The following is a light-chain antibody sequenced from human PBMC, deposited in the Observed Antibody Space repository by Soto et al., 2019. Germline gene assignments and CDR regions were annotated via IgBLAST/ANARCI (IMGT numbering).Light chain of an antibody. J-gene: IGKJ4*01. V-gene: IGKV1-12*01. CDR1: QGISTW. CDR3: QQTNSFPLT. CDR2: AAS. Sequence: GDIVTITCRASQGISTWLAWYQQKPGKAPKLLISAASTLQSGVPSRFSGSGSGTAFTLTISSLQPEDFATYYCQQTNSFPLTFGGGTKVDIK.